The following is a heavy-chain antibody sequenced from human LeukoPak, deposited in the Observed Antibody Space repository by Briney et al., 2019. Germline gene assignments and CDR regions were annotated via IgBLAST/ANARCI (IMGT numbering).Heavy chain of an antibody. J-gene: IGHJ4*02. CDR2: ISGSGDST. Sequence: PGGSLRLSXAASGFTFNNYAMTWVRQAPGKGLGWVSPISGSGDSTHYADSVKGRFTISRDNSKNMLYLQMNSLRVEDTAIYYCVKGCSYTSCYTSDYWGQGTLVTVSS. CDR3: VKGCSYTSCYTSDY. D-gene: IGHD2-2*02. CDR1: GFTFNNYA. V-gene: IGHV3-23*01.